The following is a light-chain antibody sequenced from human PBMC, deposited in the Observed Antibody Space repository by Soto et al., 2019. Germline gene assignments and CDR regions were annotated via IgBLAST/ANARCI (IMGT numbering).Light chain of an antibody. CDR2: HVS. CDR3: SSYGGFNNVL. Sequence: QSALTQPPSASGSPGQSVTISCTGAGTDVGQYNYVSWYQQHPGKAPKLLFHHVSRRPSGVPARFSGSKSGNTASLTVSGLQTEDEADYYCSSYGGFNNVLFGGGTKLTVL. CDR1: GTDVGQYNY. V-gene: IGLV2-8*01. J-gene: IGLJ2*01.